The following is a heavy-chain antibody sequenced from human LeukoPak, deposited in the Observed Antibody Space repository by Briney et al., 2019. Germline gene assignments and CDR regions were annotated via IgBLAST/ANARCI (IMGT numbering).Heavy chain of an antibody. CDR1: GFTFSSYS. Sequence: GGSLRLSCAASGFTFSSYSMKWVRQAPGKGLEWVSYISSSSSTIYYADSVKGRFTISRDNAKNSLYLQMNSLRAEDTAVYYCARVPREGYYDYWGQGTLVTVSS. CDR2: ISSSSSTI. CDR3: ARVPREGYYDY. V-gene: IGHV3-48*01. J-gene: IGHJ4*02.